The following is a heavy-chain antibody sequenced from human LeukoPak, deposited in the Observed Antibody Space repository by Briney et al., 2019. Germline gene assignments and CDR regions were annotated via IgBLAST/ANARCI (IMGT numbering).Heavy chain of an antibody. Sequence: ASVKVSCKASGYTFTSYDINWVRRATGQGLEWMGWMNPNSGNTGYAQKFQGRVTITRNTSISTAYMELSSLKSEDTAVYYCARAVASYYYYYYMDVWGKGTTVTVSS. CDR2: MNPNSGNT. V-gene: IGHV1-8*03. D-gene: IGHD2-15*01. J-gene: IGHJ6*03. CDR1: GYTFTSYD. CDR3: ARAVASYYYYYYMDV.